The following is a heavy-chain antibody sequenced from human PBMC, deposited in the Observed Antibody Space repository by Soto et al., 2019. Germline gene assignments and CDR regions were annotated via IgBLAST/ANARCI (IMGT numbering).Heavy chain of an antibody. Sequence: QVQLQESGPGLVKPSQTLSLTCTVSGGSISSGGYYWSWIRQHPGKGLEWIGYIYYSGSTYYNPSLKSRVTISVDTSKNQFSLKLSSVTAADTAVYYCARAFAYYGSGDRPGKPYYYYGMDVWGQGTTVTVSS. D-gene: IGHD3-10*01. CDR2: IYYSGST. CDR1: GGSISSGGYY. CDR3: ARAFAYYGSGDRPGKPYYYYGMDV. V-gene: IGHV4-31*03. J-gene: IGHJ6*02.